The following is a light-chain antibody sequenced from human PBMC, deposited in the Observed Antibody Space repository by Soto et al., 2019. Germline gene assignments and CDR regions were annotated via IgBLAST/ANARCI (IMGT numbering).Light chain of an antibody. CDR1: QRIDPW. Sequence: DVQMTQSPSTLSASIGDRVTITCRASQRIDPWLAWFQQKPGKAPKVLIYKTSTLQSGVPSRFSASGSGTAFTLTISSLQPDDFATYYCHQYDGDSPWTSGQGTKVDI. CDR3: HQYDGDSPWT. J-gene: IGKJ1*01. V-gene: IGKV1-5*03. CDR2: KTS.